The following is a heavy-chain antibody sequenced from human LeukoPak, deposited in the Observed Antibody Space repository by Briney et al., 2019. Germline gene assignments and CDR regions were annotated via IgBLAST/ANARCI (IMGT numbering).Heavy chain of an antibody. D-gene: IGHD4-17*01. V-gene: IGHV4-34*01. CDR3: ARSYGDYVWFSAFDI. J-gene: IGHJ3*02. CDR2: ISHSGST. Sequence: SETLPLTCAVYGGSFSGYYWSWIRQPPGKGLEWIGEISHSGSTNYNPSLKSRVTISVDTSKNQFSLKLSSVTAADTAVYYCARSYGDYVWFSAFDIWGQGTMVTVSS. CDR1: GGSFSGYY.